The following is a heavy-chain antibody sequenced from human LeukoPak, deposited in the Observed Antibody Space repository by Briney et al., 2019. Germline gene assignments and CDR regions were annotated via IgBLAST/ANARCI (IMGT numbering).Heavy chain of an antibody. V-gene: IGHV4-39*01. Sequence: PSETLSLTCTVSGGSITSSSYYWGWIRQPPGKGLQWIGSFYYSGSTYYNPSLKSRVTIYVDTSKNQFSLKLSSVTAADTAVYYCARGRRDGYNLXYFGXWXXXTLVTVS. CDR2: FYYSGST. CDR3: ARGRRDGYNLXYFGX. D-gene: IGHD5-24*01. CDR1: GGSITSSSYY. J-gene: IGHJ4*01.